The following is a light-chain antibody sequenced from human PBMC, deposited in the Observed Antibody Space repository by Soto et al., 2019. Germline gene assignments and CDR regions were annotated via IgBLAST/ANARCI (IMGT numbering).Light chain of an antibody. CDR2: EVT. CDR1: SSDVGGHSY. V-gene: IGLV2-14*01. J-gene: IGLJ1*01. Sequence: QSVLTQPASVSGSPGQSITFSCTGTSSDVGGHSYVSWYQQRPGKAPRLMIYEVTKRPSGISNRFSASESGNTASLTISGLQAEDEADYYCASYTSSRTLVFGTGTKVTVL. CDR3: ASYTSSRTLV.